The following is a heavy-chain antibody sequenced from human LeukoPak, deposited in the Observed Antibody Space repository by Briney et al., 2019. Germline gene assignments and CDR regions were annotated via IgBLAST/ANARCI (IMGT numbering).Heavy chain of an antibody. V-gene: IGHV4-34*01. D-gene: IGHD3-10*01. CDR3: ARSYYYGSVMGYFDY. CDR2: INHSGST. CDR1: GGSFSGYH. J-gene: IGHJ4*02. Sequence: SETLSLTCAVYGGSFSGYHWSWIRQSPGKGLEWIGEINHSGSTNYNPSLKSRVTISVDKSKNQFSLKLSSVTAADTAVYYCARSYYYGSVMGYFDYWGQGTLVTVSS.